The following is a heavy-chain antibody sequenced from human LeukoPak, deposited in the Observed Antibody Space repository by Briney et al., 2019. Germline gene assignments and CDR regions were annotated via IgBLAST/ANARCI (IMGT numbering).Heavy chain of an antibody. Sequence: GGPLRLSCAASGFTFTTYVIHWVRQAPGKGLEWVAVISQTGRIETYADSVQGRFTVSRDNSNNMAYLQMNSLKTEDTAVYYCARDRAVALPTYYYYMDVWGKGTTVTVSS. CDR1: GFTFTTYV. V-gene: IGHV3-30*04. J-gene: IGHJ6*03. CDR3: ARDRAVALPTYYYYMDV. CDR2: ISQTGRIE. D-gene: IGHD2-15*01.